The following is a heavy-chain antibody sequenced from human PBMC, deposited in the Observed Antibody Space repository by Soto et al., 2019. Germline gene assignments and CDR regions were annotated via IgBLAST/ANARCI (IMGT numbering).Heavy chain of an antibody. Sequence: ASVKFSCKASGYTFTRYHKHWVRQAPGQGLEWMGIINPSGGSTSYAQKFQGRVTMTRDTSTSTVYMELSSLRSEDTAVYYCAREYYYDSSGYPSLDYWGQGTLVTVS. D-gene: IGHD3-22*01. J-gene: IGHJ4*02. CDR3: AREYYYDSSGYPSLDY. CDR2: INPSGGST. CDR1: GYTFTRYH. V-gene: IGHV1-46*03.